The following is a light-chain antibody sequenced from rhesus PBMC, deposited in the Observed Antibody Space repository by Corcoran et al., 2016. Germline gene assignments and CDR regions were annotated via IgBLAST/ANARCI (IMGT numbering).Light chain of an antibody. CDR1: QGISSW. J-gene: IGKJ3*01. CDR2: AAS. V-gene: IGKV1-18*01. Sequence: DIQMTQSPSSLSASVGDKVTITCRASQGISSWLAWYQQQPGKAPKLLIYAASSLQSGVPSRLSGSGSGTDYTLTISSLQPEDFATYYCQQGYNTPFTFGPGTKLDIK. CDR3: QQGYNTPFT.